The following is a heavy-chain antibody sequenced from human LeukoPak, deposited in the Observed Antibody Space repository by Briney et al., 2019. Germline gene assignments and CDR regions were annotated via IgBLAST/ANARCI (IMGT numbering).Heavy chain of an antibody. J-gene: IGHJ4*02. D-gene: IGHD6-13*01. CDR1: GYIFTKFG. Sequence: ASVKVSCKASGYIFTKFGVTWVRQAPGQGLEWMGWISAYNGNTKYAQKVQGRVTMTTDTSTSTAYMELRSLRSDDTAVYYCARGEAVSVAAAGTPNDYRGQGTLVTVSS. CDR3: ARGEAVSVAAAGTPNDY. CDR2: ISAYNGNT. V-gene: IGHV1-18*01.